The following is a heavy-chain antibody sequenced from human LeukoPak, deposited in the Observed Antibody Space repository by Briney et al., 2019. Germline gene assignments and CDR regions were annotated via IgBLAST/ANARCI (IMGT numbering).Heavy chain of an antibody. Sequence: PGRSLRLSCVASGFTCRNHGMNWVRQAPGKGLEWVAGIWHDGSNKDYVDSVKGRFTISRDNSKNTLYLEMNSLTVEDTAVYYCAKGRGGSSNWGSDCWGQGTQVTVSS. J-gene: IGHJ4*02. CDR1: GFTCRNHG. D-gene: IGHD7-27*01. CDR3: AKGRGGSSNWGSDC. V-gene: IGHV3-33*06. CDR2: IWHDGSNK.